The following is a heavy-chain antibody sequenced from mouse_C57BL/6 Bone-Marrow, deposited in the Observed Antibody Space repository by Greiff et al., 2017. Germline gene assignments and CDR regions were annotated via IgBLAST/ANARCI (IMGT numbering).Heavy chain of an antibody. CDR1: GYAFRSSW. CDR2: IYPGDGDA. V-gene: IGHV1-82*01. J-gene: IGHJ3*01. D-gene: IGHD2-2*01. Sequence: QVQLQQSGPELVKPGASVKISCKASGYAFRSSWMHWVKQRHGTGLEWIGRIYPGDGDASYNGKFKGKATMTADKSSRTAYMQLSSLTSEDAAVYFCARGGDDAWFAYWGQGTLVTVSA. CDR3: ARGGDDAWFAY.